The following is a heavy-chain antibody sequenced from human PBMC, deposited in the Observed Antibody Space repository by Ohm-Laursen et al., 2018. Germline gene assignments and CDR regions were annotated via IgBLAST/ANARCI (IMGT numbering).Heavy chain of an antibody. CDR3: ARIAAVWRYYGMDV. CDR2: IYYSGST. Sequence: SETLSLTCTVSGGSISSYYWSWIRQPPGKGLEWIGYIYYSGSTNYNPSLKIRVTISVDTSKNQFSLKLSSVTAAATAVYYCARIAAVWRYYGMDVWVQGTAGTV. CDR1: GGSISSYY. J-gene: IGHJ6*02. D-gene: IGHD6-13*01. V-gene: IGHV4-59*01.